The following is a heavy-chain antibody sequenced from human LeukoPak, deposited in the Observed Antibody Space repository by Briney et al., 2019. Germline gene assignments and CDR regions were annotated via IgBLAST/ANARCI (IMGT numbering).Heavy chain of an antibody. Sequence: GGSLRLSCAASGFTFNLYSMNWVRQAPGKGLEWVSRINTDGSTTTYADSVKGRFTISRDTAKNTLYLQMNSLRAEDTAVYYCARVAGGTTFDYWGQGALVTVSS. CDR3: ARVAGGTTFDY. V-gene: IGHV3-74*01. CDR2: INTDGSTT. CDR1: GFTFNLYS. J-gene: IGHJ4*02. D-gene: IGHD6-13*01.